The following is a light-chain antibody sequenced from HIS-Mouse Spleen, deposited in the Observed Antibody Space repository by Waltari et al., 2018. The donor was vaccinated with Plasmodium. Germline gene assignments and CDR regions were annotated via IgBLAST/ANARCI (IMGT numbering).Light chain of an antibody. CDR2: AAS. J-gene: IGKJ4*01. V-gene: IGKV1-9*01. Sequence: DIQLTQSPSFLSASVGDRVTLTCRVSQGISSYLAWYQQKPGKAPKLLIYAASTLQSGVPSRFSGSGSGTEFTLTISSLQPEDFATYYCQQLNSYPLTFGGGTKVEIK. CDR1: QGISSY. CDR3: QQLNSYPLT.